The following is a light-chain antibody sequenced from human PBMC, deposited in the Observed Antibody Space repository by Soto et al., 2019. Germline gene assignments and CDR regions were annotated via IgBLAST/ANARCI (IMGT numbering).Light chain of an antibody. Sequence: DIQLTQSPIFLSASVGDRVTISCRDSQAIFNYLAWYKQKPGKAPNLLIFGASTLQSGVPSRFSGSGSWTEFPLTISILPPEDFATYYCQQLNSHPRTFGQGTKLEFK. CDR1: QAIFNY. J-gene: IGKJ2*01. V-gene: IGKV1-9*01. CDR2: GAS. CDR3: QQLNSHPRT.